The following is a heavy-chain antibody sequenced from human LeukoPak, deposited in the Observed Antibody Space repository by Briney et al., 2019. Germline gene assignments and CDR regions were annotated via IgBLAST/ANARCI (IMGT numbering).Heavy chain of an antibody. CDR2: IIPIFGTA. J-gene: IGHJ6*03. D-gene: IGHD1-26*01. Sequence: GASVKVSCKASGGTFSSYAISWVRQAPGQGLEWMGRIIPIFGTANYAQKFQGRVTITTDESTSTAYMELSSLRSEDTAVYYCAASYSHYYYYMDVWGRGTTVTVSS. CDR1: GGTFSSYA. CDR3: AASYSHYYYYMDV. V-gene: IGHV1-69*05.